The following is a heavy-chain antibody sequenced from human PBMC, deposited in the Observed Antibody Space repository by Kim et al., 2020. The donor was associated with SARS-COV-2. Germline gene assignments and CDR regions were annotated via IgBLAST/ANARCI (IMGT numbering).Heavy chain of an antibody. J-gene: IGHJ6*02. D-gene: IGHD3-3*01. Sequence: SETLSLTCAVYGGSFSGYYWSWIRQPPGKGLEWIGEINHSGSTNYNPSLKSRVTISVDTSKNQFSLKLSSVTAADTAVYYCARVRLAFLQTSDFWRSYYYYGMDVWGQGTTVTVSS. CDR3: ARVRLAFLQTSDFWRSYYYYGMDV. CDR1: GGSFSGYY. CDR2: INHSGST. V-gene: IGHV4-34*01.